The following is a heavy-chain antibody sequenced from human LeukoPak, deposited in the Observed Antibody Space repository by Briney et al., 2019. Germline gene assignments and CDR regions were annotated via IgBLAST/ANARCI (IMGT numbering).Heavy chain of an antibody. J-gene: IGHJ4*02. V-gene: IGHV3-23*01. CDR2: ISGSGGST. Sequence: GGTLRLSCAASGFTFSSYAMSWVRQAPGKGREWVSAISGSGGSTYYADSVKGRFTISRDNSKNTLYLQMNSLRAEDTAVYYCAKDRTSSGWSYYFDYWGQGTLVTVSS. CDR1: GFTFSSYA. D-gene: IGHD6-19*01. CDR3: AKDRTSSGWSYYFDY.